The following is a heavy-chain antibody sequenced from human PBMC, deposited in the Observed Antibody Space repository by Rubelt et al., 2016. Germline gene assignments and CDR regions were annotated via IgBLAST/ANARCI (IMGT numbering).Heavy chain of an antibody. CDR2: VSSDDSKT. CDR1: GFNFATYA. V-gene: IGHV3-30*18. CDR3: SKGLSPGSGSYGY. D-gene: IGHD3-10*01. Sequence: VQLLESGGGLVQPWGSLRLYCAASGFNFATYAMNWVRQAPGKGLEWVAFVSSDDSKTQYADSVRGRFTISRDNSRTMLWLQMTRWEVVEAGIYYCSKGLSPGSGSYGYWGQGTLVTFSS. J-gene: IGHJ4*02.